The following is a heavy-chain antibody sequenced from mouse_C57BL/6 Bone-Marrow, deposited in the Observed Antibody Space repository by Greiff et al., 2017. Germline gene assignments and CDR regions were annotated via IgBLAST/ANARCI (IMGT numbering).Heavy chain of an antibody. V-gene: IGHV5-12*01. J-gene: IGHJ4*01. D-gene: IGHD2-3*01. CDR3: ARQGWLLYAMDK. Sequence: EVKLVESGGGLVQPGGSLKLSCAASGFTFSDYYMYWVRQTPEKRLEWVAYISNGGGSTYYPDTVKGRFTISRDNAKNTLYLQMSRLKSEDTAMYYCARQGWLLYAMDKWGQGTSVTVSS. CDR1: GFTFSDYY. CDR2: ISNGGGST.